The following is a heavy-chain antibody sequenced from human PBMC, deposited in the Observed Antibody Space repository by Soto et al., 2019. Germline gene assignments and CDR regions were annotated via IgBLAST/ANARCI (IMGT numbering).Heavy chain of an antibody. D-gene: IGHD2-21*01. J-gene: IGHJ6*02. CDR1: GFTFTRYW. Sequence: PLGVLRLSCEASGFTFTRYWMHWVRQAPEKGLVWVSRINTDGTTTSYADSVKGRFTISRDNAQNTLHLQMDSLRAEDTAVYYCARVLEAYSDGYYYNYYAMDVWGQGTTVTVSS. CDR2: INTDGTTT. V-gene: IGHV3-74*01. CDR3: ARVLEAYSDGYYYNYYAMDV.